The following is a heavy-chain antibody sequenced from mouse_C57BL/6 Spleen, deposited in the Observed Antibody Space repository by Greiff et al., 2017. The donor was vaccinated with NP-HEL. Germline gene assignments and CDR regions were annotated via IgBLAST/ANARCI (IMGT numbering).Heavy chain of an antibody. CDR2: IDPANGNT. J-gene: IGHJ2*01. CDR1: GFNIKNTY. Sequence: EVQLQQSVAELVRPGASVKLSCTASGFNIKNTYMHWVKQRPEQGLEWIGRIDPANGNTKYAPKFQGKATITADTSSNTAYLQLSSLTSEDTAIYYCARAPITTVVGEYFDYWGQGTTLTVSS. V-gene: IGHV14-3*01. D-gene: IGHD1-1*01. CDR3: ARAPITTVVGEYFDY.